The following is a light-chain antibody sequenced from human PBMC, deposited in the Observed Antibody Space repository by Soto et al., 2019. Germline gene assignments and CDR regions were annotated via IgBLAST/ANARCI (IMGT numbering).Light chain of an antibody. V-gene: IGKV3-11*01. CDR1: QSVSSY. CDR3: QHYNFWPHS. J-gene: IGKJ2*01. Sequence: IVLTQSPPTLSLSPLEIATLSCRASQSVSSYLAWYQQKPGQAPRLLIYDASNRATGIPARFSGSGSGTEFTLTISGLQSEDVSIYFCQHYNFWPHSFGQGTKVDI. CDR2: DAS.